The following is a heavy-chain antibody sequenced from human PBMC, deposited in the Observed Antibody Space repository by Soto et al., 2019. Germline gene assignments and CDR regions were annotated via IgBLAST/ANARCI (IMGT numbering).Heavy chain of an antibody. D-gene: IGHD2-2*01. CDR3: AVNLGYCSSTSCPYYYRDV. CDR2: IIPILGIA. J-gene: IGHJ6*03. V-gene: IGHV1-69*02. Sequence: GTPAKVSCKASGGTFSSYTISWVRQATGQGLEWMGRIIPILGIANYAQKYQGRVTITADNSTSTAYMELSSLRSEDTAVYYCAVNLGYCSSTSCPYYYRDVWGKGTTVTAP. CDR1: GGTFSSYT.